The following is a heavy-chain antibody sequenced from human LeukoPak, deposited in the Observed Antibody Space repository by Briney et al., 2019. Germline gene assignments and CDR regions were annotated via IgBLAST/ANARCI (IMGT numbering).Heavy chain of an antibody. V-gene: IGHV1-46*01. Sequence: ASVKVSCKASGYTFTSYYMHWVRQAPGQGLEWMGIINPSGGSTSYAQKFQGRVTMTEDTSTDTAYMELSSLRSEDTAVYYCASFLSLKPSLLPTYYGMDVWGQGTTVTVSS. CDR3: ASFLSLKPSLLPTYYGMDV. CDR1: GYTFTSYY. CDR2: INPSGGST. D-gene: IGHD3-22*01. J-gene: IGHJ6*02.